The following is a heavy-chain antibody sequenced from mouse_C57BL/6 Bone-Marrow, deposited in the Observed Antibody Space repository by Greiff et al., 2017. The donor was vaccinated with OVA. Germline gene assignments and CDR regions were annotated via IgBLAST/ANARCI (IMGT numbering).Heavy chain of an antibody. CDR3: ARPIYYGSTWFAY. CDR1: GYAFSSYW. D-gene: IGHD1-1*01. Sequence: VQLQQSGAELVKPGASVKISCKASGYAFSSYWMNWVKQRPGKGLEWIGQIYPGDGDTNYNGKFKGKATLTADKSSSTAYMQLSSLTSEDSAVYFCARPIYYGSTWFAYWGQGTLVTVSA. CDR2: IYPGDGDT. V-gene: IGHV1-80*01. J-gene: IGHJ3*01.